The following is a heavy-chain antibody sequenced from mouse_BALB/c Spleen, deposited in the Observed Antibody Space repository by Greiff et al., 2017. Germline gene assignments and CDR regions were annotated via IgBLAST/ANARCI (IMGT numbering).Heavy chain of an antibody. CDR3: ARKGYRYDDGGWFAY. D-gene: IGHD2-14*01. Sequence: QVQLQQPGAELVKPGASVKLSCKASGYTFTSYWMHWVKQRPGQGLEWIGEIDPSDSYTNYNQKFKGKATLTVDKSSSTAYMQLSSLTSEDSAVYYCARKGYRYDDGGWFAYWGQGTLVTVSA. CDR2: IDPSDSYT. J-gene: IGHJ3*01. V-gene: IGHV1-69*02. CDR1: GYTFTSYW.